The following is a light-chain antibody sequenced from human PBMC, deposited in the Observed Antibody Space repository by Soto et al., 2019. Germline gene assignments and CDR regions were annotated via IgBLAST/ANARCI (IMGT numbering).Light chain of an antibody. Sequence: QSALTQPGAVSGSPGQSITISCTGSDVGAYRYVSWYQQHPGKAPRLMIYDVSNRPSGVSDRFSGSKSGNTASLTISGLQPEDEAYFFCSSYTGGNARAVFGGGTKLTVL. CDR2: DVS. CDR3: SSYTGGNARAV. V-gene: IGLV2-14*01. CDR1: SDVGAYRY. J-gene: IGLJ2*01.